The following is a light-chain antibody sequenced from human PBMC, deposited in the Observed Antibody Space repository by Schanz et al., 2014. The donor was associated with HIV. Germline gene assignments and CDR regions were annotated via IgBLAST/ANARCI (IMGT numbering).Light chain of an antibody. J-gene: IGKJ1*01. CDR2: SAS. Sequence: EIVMTQSPATLSVSPGERATLSCRASQSVNFNLAWYQQKHGQAPRLLMYSASTRATGIPARFSGSGSGTDFTLTISRLEPEDFAVYYCQQYGSSRWTFGQGTKVVIK. CDR1: QSVNFN. V-gene: IGKV3-15*01. CDR3: QQYGSSRWT.